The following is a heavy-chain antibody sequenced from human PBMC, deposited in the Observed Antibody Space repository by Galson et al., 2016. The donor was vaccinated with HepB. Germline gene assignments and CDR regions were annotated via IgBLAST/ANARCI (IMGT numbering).Heavy chain of an antibody. J-gene: IGHJ6*02. D-gene: IGHD1-1*01. CDR1: GFSFATHR. V-gene: IGHV5-51*01. CDR3: ARQRRNYGMDA. CDR2: IYAGDSET. Sequence: QSGAEVKKPGESLKISCRTSGFSFATHRIAWVRQMPGKGLEWMGIIYAGDSETRYSPPFQGQVTISVDKSTAVAYLQWNSLKASYSAMYYCARQRRNYGMDAWGQGTTVTVSS.